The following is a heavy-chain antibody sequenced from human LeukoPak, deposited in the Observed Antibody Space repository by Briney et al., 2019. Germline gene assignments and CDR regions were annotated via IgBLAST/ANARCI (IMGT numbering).Heavy chain of an antibody. CDR2: IIPIFGTA. D-gene: IGHD4-17*01. J-gene: IGHJ4*02. V-gene: IGHV1-69*05. CDR3: ARAFGYGDSYYFDY. Sequence: ASVKVSCKASEGTFSSYAISWVRQAPGQGLEWMGRIIPIFGTANYAQKFQGRVTITTDESTSTAYMELSSLRSEDTAVYYCARAFGYGDSYYFDYWGQGTLVTVSS. CDR1: EGTFSSYA.